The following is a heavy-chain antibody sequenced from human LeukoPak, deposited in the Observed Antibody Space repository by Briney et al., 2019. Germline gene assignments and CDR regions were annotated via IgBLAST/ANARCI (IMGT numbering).Heavy chain of an antibody. CDR1: GFTFSSYS. D-gene: IGHD2-15*01. CDR2: ISSSSSTI. J-gene: IGHJ4*02. CDR3: ASLEPGYCSGGSCYPFDY. V-gene: IGHV3-48*01. Sequence: GGSLRLSCAASGFTFSSYSMNWVRQAPGKGLEWVSYISSSSSTIYYADSVKGRFTISRDNVENSLYLQMNSLRAEDTAVYYCASLEPGYCSGGSCYPFDYWGQGTLVTVSS.